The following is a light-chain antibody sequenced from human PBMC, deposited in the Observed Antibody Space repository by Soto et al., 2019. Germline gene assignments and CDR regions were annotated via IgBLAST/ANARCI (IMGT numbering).Light chain of an antibody. J-gene: IGKJ3*01. V-gene: IGKV3-15*01. CDR2: GAS. CDR3: QQYNNWPPVT. Sequence: EIVMTQSPVTLSASPGERVTLSCRASQGVGSDVAWYQQKPGQAPGLLIYGASIREVGVPARFSGSGSGTEVTLTISSLQSEDFAVYYCQQYNNWPPVTYGPGTIVDIK. CDR1: QGVGSD.